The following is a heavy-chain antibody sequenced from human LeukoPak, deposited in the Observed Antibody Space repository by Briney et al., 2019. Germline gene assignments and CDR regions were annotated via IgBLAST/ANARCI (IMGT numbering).Heavy chain of an antibody. CDR2: ISYDESNK. D-gene: IGHD6-13*01. J-gene: IGHJ4*02. Sequence: GGSLRLSCAASGFTFSSYGMHWVRQAQPKGMGRVAVISYDESNKYYENSVKGRCAISRNNSKNTLYPQMNSLRAEDTAVYYCAKVGHHSSSWYGLDYWGQGTVVSVSS. CDR3: AKVGHHSSSWYGLDY. V-gene: IGHV3-30*18. CDR1: GFTFSSYG.